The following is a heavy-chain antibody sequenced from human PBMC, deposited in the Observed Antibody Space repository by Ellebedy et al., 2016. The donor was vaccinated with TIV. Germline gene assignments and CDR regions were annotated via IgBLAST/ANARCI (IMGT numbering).Heavy chain of an antibody. J-gene: IGHJ4*02. D-gene: IGHD5-18*01. CDR3: ARHRGKSYGYMGEISGLDY. CDR2: IFMSGST. V-gene: IGHV4-4*07. Sequence: SETLSLTXTVSGGSFTSYYWSWIRQSAGKGLEWIGRIFMSGSTSYNSSLKNRVTMSVDASTTQVSLNLSSVTAADTAVYYCARHRGKSYGYMGEISGLDYWGQGALVTVSS. CDR1: GGSFTSYY.